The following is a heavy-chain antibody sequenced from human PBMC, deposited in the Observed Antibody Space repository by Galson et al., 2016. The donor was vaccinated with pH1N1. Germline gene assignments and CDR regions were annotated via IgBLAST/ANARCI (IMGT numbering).Heavy chain of an antibody. Sequence: SVKVSCKASGYSVTRYYMHWVRQAPGQGLEWMGITDPSDGTTTYSQKFQGRITMTRDTPTNSVYMELSSLTSDDTAVYYCARRYYFDYWGQGTLITVSS. CDR3: ARRYYFDY. J-gene: IGHJ4*02. CDR2: TDPSDGTT. CDR1: GYSVTRYY. V-gene: IGHV1-46*01.